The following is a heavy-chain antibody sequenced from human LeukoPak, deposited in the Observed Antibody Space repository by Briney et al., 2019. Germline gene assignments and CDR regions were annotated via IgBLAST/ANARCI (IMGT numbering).Heavy chain of an antibody. Sequence: GGSLRLSCAASGFIFSSYWMYWVRQAPGKGLVWVAHINSHGSNTNYADSVKGRFTISRDNAENKVYLQMNSLRAEDTAVYYCVRDLGGRSGHWGQGTLVTVSS. CDR1: GFIFSSYW. D-gene: IGHD1-26*01. J-gene: IGHJ4*02. CDR2: INSHGSNT. V-gene: IGHV3-74*01. CDR3: VRDLGGRSGH.